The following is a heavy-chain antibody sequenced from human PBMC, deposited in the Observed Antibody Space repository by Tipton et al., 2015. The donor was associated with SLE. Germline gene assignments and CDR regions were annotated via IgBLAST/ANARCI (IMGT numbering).Heavy chain of an antibody. Sequence: QLVQSGAEVKKPGASVKVSCRASGYIFSTYGISWVRQAPGQGLEWMGWINPYNDNTDYVELLQGRVTMTTDTSTGTAYMELTSLNSDDTAIYYCARHPVAGYTYCKDVWGTGTTVPVSS. J-gene: IGHJ6*03. CDR3: ARHPVAGYTYCKDV. CDR1: GYIFSTYG. D-gene: IGHD5-24*01. CDR2: INPYNDNT. V-gene: IGHV1-18*01.